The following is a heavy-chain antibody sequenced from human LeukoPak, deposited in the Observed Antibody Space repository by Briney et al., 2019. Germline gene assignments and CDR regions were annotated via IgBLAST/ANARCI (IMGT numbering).Heavy chain of an antibody. CDR2: FSPGDSKT. V-gene: IGHV5-51*01. CDR1: GYTFTNYW. J-gene: IGHJ4*02. D-gene: IGHD3-3*01. Sequence: GESLKISCKGSGYTFTNYWIGWVRQMPGKGLEWMGIFSPGDSKTRYSPSFQGQVTISADKSISTAYLQWSSLKASDTAMYYCARLSDFWSGKGPSKFDYWGQGTLVTVSS. CDR3: ARLSDFWSGKGPSKFDY.